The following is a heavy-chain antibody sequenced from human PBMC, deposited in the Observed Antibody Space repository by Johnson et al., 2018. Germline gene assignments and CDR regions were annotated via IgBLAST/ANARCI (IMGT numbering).Heavy chain of an antibody. CDR1: GFTFDDYA. V-gene: IGHV3-9*01. J-gene: IGHJ1*01. Sequence: VQLVQSGGGLVQPGRSLRLSCAASGFTFDDYAMHWVRQAPGKGLEWVSGISWNSGSIGYADSVKGRFTISRDNAKNSLYLQMNSLGAEDTALYYCAKGDSSGYYGYFQHWGQGTLVTVSS. CDR3: AKGDSSGYYGYFQH. D-gene: IGHD3-22*01. CDR2: ISWNSGSI.